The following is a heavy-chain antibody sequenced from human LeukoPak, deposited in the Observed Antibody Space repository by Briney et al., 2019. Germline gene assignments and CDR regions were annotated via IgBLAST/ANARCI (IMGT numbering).Heavy chain of an antibody. Sequence: PGESLKISCVASGFTFSSYGMHWVRQAPGKGLEWVAVIWYDGSNKYYADSVKGRFTISRDNSKNTLYLQMNSLRAEDTAVYYCAKDLSSSWYGLDYWGQGTLVTVSS. D-gene: IGHD6-13*01. CDR2: IWYDGSNK. J-gene: IGHJ4*02. CDR3: AKDLSSSWYGLDY. CDR1: GFTFSSYG. V-gene: IGHV3-33*06.